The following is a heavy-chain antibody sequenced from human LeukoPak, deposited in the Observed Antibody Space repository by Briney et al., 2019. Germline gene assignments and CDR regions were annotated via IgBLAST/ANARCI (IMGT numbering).Heavy chain of an antibody. J-gene: IGHJ5*02. CDR2: TYYRSKWYN. CDR1: GDSVSNNSVA. V-gene: IGHV6-1*01. Sequence: SQTLSLTCAISGDSVSNNSVAWNWIRHSPSRGLEWLGRTYYRSKWYNDYAVSAKSRITINPETAKNQFSLQLNSVTPEDTAVYYCARDMDYYGSGNYFNSRWFDPWGQGTLVTVSS. CDR3: ARDMDYYGSGNYFNSRWFDP. D-gene: IGHD3-10*01.